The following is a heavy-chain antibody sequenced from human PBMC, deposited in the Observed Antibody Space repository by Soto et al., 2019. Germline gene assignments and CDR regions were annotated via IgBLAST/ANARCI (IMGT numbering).Heavy chain of an antibody. D-gene: IGHD3-3*01. CDR2: INAGSGNT. CDR3: ARVSGYYAPDY. Sequence: QVQLEQSVAEVKKPGASVKVSCKASGYTFTSYAMHWVRQAPGQRLEWMGWINAGSGNTKYSQKFQGRVTITRDTSASTAYMELISLRSEDTAVYYCARVSGYYAPDYWGQGTLVTVSS. J-gene: IGHJ4*02. CDR1: GYTFTSYA. V-gene: IGHV1-3*01.